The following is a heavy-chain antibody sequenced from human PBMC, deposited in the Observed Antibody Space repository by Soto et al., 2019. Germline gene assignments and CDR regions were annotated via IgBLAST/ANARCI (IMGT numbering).Heavy chain of an antibody. V-gene: IGHV6-1*01. Sequence: PSQTLSLTCAISGDSVSSDSAAWNWIRQSPSRGLEWLGRTSYRLKWYNDYAVSVKSRIIITPDTSKNQFSLQLNSVTPEDTAVYYCVRAPADYDILTGYQFGAFDIWGRGTMVTVSS. CDR2: TSYRLKWYN. CDR1: GDSVSSDSAA. D-gene: IGHD3-9*01. CDR3: VRAPADYDILTGYQFGAFDI. J-gene: IGHJ3*02.